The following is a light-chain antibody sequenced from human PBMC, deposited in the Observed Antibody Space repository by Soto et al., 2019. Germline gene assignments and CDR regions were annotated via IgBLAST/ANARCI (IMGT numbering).Light chain of an antibody. CDR2: EVS. CDR3: SLCTSSSTPKV. CDR1: SSDVGSYNR. Sequence: QSALTQPPSVSGAPGQSVTISCTGTSSDVGSYNRVSWYQQPPGTAPKLMIYEVSNRPSGVPDRVSGSKSGNTTSQTISGRQAEDDADCDGSLCTSSSTPKVFGGGTKLTVL. J-gene: IGLJ3*02. V-gene: IGLV2-18*01.